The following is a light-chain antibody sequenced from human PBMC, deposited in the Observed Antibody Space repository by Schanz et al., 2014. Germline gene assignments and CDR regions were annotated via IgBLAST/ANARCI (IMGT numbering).Light chain of an antibody. CDR3: QQYGSSPWT. Sequence: EIVMTQSPATLSVSPGERVTLSCRASQSVSGNLAWYQQKPGQAPRLLIYDASNRATGIPARFSGSGSGTDFTLTISRLEPEDFAVYYCQQYGSSPWTFGQGTKVEIK. J-gene: IGKJ1*01. V-gene: IGKV3-20*01. CDR1: QSVSGN. CDR2: DAS.